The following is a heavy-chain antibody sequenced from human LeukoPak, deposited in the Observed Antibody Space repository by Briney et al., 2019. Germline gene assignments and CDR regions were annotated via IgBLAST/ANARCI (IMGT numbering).Heavy chain of an antibody. D-gene: IGHD2-15*01. J-gene: IGHJ6*03. Sequence: PGGSLRLSCAASGFTFSSYAMLWVRQAPGKGLEWVAVISYDGSNKYYADSVKGRFTISRDNSKNTLYLQMNSLRAEDTAVYYCARDGFDWGELGYCSGGSCQTNYYYYMDVWGKGTTVTVSS. CDR1: GFTFSSYA. CDR2: ISYDGSNK. V-gene: IGHV3-30*01. CDR3: ARDGFDWGELGYCSGGSCQTNYYYYMDV.